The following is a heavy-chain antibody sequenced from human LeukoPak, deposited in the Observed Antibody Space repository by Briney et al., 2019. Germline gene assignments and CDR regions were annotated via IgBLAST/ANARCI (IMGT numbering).Heavy chain of an antibody. V-gene: IGHV4-59*01. CDR3: ARIGVAVAGSRYYYYMDV. J-gene: IGHJ6*03. CDR2: IYYSGST. Sequence: SETLSLTCTVSGGSISSYYWSWIRQPPGKGLEWIGYIYYSGSTNYNPSLKSRVTISVDTSKNQFSLKLSSVTAADTAVYYCARIGVAVAGSRYYYYMDVWGKGTTVTVSS. D-gene: IGHD6-19*01. CDR1: GGSISSYY.